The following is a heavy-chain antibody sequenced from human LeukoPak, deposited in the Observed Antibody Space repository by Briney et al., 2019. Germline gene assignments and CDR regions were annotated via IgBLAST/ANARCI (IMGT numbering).Heavy chain of an antibody. D-gene: IGHD7-27*01. J-gene: IGHJ3*02. CDR1: GFTFSDYS. Sequence: GGSLRLSCAASGFTFSDYSMNWLRQAPGKGLEWVSYIFSSSIYTNYADSVRGRFTISRDNADNSLFLQMSSLEAEDTAVYYCARAGTGEGALDIWGQGTMVTVSS. CDR3: ARAGTGEGALDI. CDR2: IFSSSIYT. V-gene: IGHV3-11*05.